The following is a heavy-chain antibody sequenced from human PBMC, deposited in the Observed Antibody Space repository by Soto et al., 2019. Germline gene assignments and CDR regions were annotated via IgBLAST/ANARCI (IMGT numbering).Heavy chain of an antibody. D-gene: IGHD2-15*01. CDR2: INTDNDDP. V-gene: IGHV1-3*04. J-gene: IGHJ4*02. CDR1: GYTFKNYF. CDR3: ARDWGSRGAVDY. Sequence: QVQLVQSGAEVKKPGASVKVSCKASGYTFKNYFIHWVRQAPGQSLEWMGWINTDNDDPEYSEKFQGRVAITTDTSASTAYMDLSSLTSEDTAVYYCARDWGSRGAVDYWGQGTLVIVSS.